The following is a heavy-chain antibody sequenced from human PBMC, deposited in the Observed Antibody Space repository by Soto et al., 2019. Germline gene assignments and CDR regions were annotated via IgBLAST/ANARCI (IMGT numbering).Heavy chain of an antibody. J-gene: IGHJ4*02. CDR1: GGTFSSYA. CDR2: IIPIFGTA. Sequence: EASVKVSCKASGGTFSSYAISWVRQAPGQGLEWMGGIIPIFGTANYAQKFQGRVTITADESTSTAYMELSSLRSEDTAVYYCAREDTAMVPLNYWGQGTLVTSPQ. D-gene: IGHD5-18*01. CDR3: AREDTAMVPLNY. V-gene: IGHV1-69*13.